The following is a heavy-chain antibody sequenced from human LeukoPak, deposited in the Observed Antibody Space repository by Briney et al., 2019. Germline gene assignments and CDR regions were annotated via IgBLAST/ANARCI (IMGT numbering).Heavy chain of an antibody. CDR2: IRYDGSNQ. J-gene: IGHJ4*02. Sequence: PGGSLRLSCAVSGFTFSNYGLHWVRQAPGKGLEWVAFIRYDGSNQYYADSVKGRFTISRDNSKNTLYLQMNSLRAEDTAVYYCAKAPAQNLMRFGVLTGVFDYWGQGTLVTVSS. CDR1: GFTFSNYG. V-gene: IGHV3-30*02. D-gene: IGHD3-3*01. CDR3: AKAPAQNLMRFGVLTGVFDY.